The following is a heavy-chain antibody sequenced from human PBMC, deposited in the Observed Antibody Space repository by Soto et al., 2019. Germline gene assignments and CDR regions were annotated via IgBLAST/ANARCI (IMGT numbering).Heavy chain of an antibody. J-gene: IGHJ4*02. Sequence: EVQLLESGGGLVQPGGSLRLSCAASGFTFSSYAMSWVRQAPGKGLEWVSAISGSGGSTYYADSVKGRFTISRDNSKNTLYLQINSLRAEDTAVYYCAKDKAPQQWLVVFPTDYWGQGSLVTVSS. CDR2: ISGSGGST. V-gene: IGHV3-23*01. D-gene: IGHD6-19*01. CDR1: GFTFSSYA. CDR3: AKDKAPQQWLVVFPTDY.